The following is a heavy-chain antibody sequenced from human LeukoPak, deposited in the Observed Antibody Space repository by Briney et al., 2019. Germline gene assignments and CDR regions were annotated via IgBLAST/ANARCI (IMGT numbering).Heavy chain of an antibody. J-gene: IGHJ1*01. CDR3: ARGPLEPPIPFQT. V-gene: IGHV4-34*01. CDR1: GGPFSGFH. CDR2: ITHSGSP. Sequence: SETLSLTCAIYGGPFSGFHWSWIRQPPGQGLEWIGEITHSGSPNYIPSFKSRVTMSADTSKKQFSLKLRSLTAADTAVYFCARGPLEPPIPFQTWGQGTLVIVS. D-gene: IGHD1-1*01.